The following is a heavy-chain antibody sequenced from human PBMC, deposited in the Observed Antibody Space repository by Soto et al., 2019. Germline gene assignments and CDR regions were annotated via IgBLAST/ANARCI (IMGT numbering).Heavy chain of an antibody. D-gene: IGHD5-18*01. CDR2: IIPIFGTA. J-gene: IGHJ6*02. CDR3: AIRGGYSYGFYYYYGMDV. Sequence: SVKVSCKASGGTFSSYAISWVRQAPGQGLEWMGGIIPIFGTANYAQKFQGRVTMTADKSTSTAYMELSSLRSEDTAVYYCAIRGGYSYGFYYYYGMDVWGQGTTVTVSS. CDR1: GGTFSSYA. V-gene: IGHV1-69*06.